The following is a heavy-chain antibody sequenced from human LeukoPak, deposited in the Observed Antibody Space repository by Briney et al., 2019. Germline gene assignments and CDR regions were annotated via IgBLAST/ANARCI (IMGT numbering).Heavy chain of an antibody. CDR3: ASTDSLDKRPFDY. D-gene: IGHD1-1*01. CDR1: GGSFSGYY. Sequence: PSETLSLTCAVYGGSFSGYYWSWIRQPPGKGLEWIGEINHSGSTNYNPSLKSRVTISVDTSKNQFSLKLSSVTAADTAVYYCASTDSLDKRPFDYWGQGTLVTVSS. CDR2: INHSGST. J-gene: IGHJ4*02. V-gene: IGHV4-34*01.